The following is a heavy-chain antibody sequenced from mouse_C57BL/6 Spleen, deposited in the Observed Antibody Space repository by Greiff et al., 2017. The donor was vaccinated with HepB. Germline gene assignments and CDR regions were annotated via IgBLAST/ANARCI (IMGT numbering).Heavy chain of an antibody. Sequence: VQLQQPGAELVRPGSSVKLSCKASGYTFTSYWMHWVKQRPIQGLEWIGNIDPYDGDTHYNQKFKDKATLTVDKSSSTAYMQLSSLTSEDSAVYNSARDGYWGQGTSLTVSS. D-gene: IGHD2-3*01. CDR3: ARDGY. J-gene: IGHJ2*03. V-gene: IGHV1-52*01. CDR1: GYTFTSYW. CDR2: IDPYDGDT.